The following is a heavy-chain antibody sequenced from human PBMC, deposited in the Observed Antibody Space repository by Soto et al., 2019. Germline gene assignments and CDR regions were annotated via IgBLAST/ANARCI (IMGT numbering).Heavy chain of an antibody. Sequence: QLQLHESGPGPVKASETLSLTCSVSGGSISGRAYYWAWIRQPPGKGLEWIGSIYYSGTTYSNPSLKSRVIISVYTAKNQFSLNLTSVTDPDTATYYCAREQCGGEKCFSDRAVYYYHVDVWGKGTTVTVSS. J-gene: IGHJ6*03. CDR3: AREQCGGEKCFSDRAVYYYHVDV. CDR1: GGSISGRAYY. V-gene: IGHV4-39*01. D-gene: IGHD2-21*01. CDR2: IYYSGTT.